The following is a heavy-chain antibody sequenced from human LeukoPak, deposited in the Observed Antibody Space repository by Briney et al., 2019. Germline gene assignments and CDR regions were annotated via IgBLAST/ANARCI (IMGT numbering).Heavy chain of an antibody. J-gene: IGHJ4*02. D-gene: IGHD3-22*01. V-gene: IGHV1-69*04. CDR2: IIPILGIA. Sequence: ASVKVSCKASGGTFISYAISWVRQAPGQGLEWMGRIIPILGIANYAQKFQGRVTITADKSTSTAYMELSSLRSEDTAVYYCARDLGNYYDSSGYSDYWGQGTLVTVSS. CDR1: GGTFISYA. CDR3: ARDLGNYYDSSGYSDY.